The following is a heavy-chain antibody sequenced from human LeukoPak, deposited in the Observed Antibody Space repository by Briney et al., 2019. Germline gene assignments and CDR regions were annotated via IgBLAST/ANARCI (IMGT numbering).Heavy chain of an antibody. CDR2: IYYNGDT. V-gene: IGHV4-59*08. Sequence: SETLSLTCIVSGGSISGYHWGWVRQPPGKGLEYISFIYYNGDTNYNPSLKSRVTMSVDTSKNQFSLKLSSVTAADTAVYYCARLGDCGHDCYSHDYWGQGTLVTVSS. D-gene: IGHD2-21*01. CDR1: GGSISGYH. CDR3: ARLGDCGHDCYSHDY. J-gene: IGHJ4*02.